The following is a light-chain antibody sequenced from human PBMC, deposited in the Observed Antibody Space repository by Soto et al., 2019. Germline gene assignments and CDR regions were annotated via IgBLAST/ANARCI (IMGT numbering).Light chain of an antibody. V-gene: IGKV1-5*03. CDR2: KAS. CDR3: QQYDSYPFT. Sequence: DIQMTQSPSTLSASVGDRVTITCRASQNINNWLAWYQQKPGKAPNLLINKASSLESGVPSRFSGSGSGTGFTLTSSSLQPDDFATYYCQQYDSYPFTFGGGTKVEIK. J-gene: IGKJ4*01. CDR1: QNINNW.